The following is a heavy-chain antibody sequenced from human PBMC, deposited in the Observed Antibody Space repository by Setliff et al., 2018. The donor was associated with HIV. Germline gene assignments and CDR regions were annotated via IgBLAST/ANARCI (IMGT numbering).Heavy chain of an antibody. Sequence: PGGSLRLSCAASGFIFSSKWMHWVRQASGKGLEWWAVISYDGNYKYYSDSVKGRFTISRDNSKNTLYLQMDSLRPKDTAAYYCARAPSWQRQVDFWGQGTLVTVSS. V-gene: IGHV3-30*03. CDR2: ISYDGNYK. CDR1: GFIFSSKW. D-gene: IGHD6-25*01. CDR3: ARAPSWQRQVDF. J-gene: IGHJ4*02.